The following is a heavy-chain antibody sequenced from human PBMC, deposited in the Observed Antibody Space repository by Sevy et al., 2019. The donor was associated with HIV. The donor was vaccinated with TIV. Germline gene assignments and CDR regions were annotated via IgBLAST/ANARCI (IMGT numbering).Heavy chain of an antibody. V-gene: IGHV1-18*04. CDR1: GYAFSSNG. D-gene: IGHD4-17*01. J-gene: IGHJ3*02. Sequence: ASVKVSCKASGYAFSSNGISWVRQAPGQGLEWMGWISGYNGNTNYTEKFQGRVTMTTDTSTTTAYMELRSLRSDDSAVYYCARESRNDYADPHDAFDIWGQGTMVTVSS. CDR2: ISGYNGNT. CDR3: ARESRNDYADPHDAFDI.